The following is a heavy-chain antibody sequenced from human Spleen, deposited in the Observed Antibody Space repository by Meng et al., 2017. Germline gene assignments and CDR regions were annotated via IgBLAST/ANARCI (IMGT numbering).Heavy chain of an antibody. V-gene: IGHV4-4*07. D-gene: IGHD2-2*01. CDR3: ARMGVVVVPAAIVMGYYYYGMDV. Sequence: SETLSLTCTVSGGSISNYYWTWIRQPAGKGLEWIGRIYTSGSTNYNPSLMSRVTMSVDTSKNQFSLKLSSVTAADTAVYYCARMGVVVVPAAIVMGYYYYGMDVWGQGTTVTVSS. CDR1: GGSISNYY. J-gene: IGHJ6*02. CDR2: IYTSGST.